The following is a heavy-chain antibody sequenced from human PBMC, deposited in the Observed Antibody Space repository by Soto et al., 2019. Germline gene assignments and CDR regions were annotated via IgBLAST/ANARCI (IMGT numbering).Heavy chain of an antibody. CDR2: INVDNGET. D-gene: IGHD1-26*01. V-gene: IGHV1-18*04. Sequence: QVQLVQSGAEVKKPGASVKVSCKASGYNFMRYGFTWVRQAPGQGLEWMGWINVDNGETKHPQKLQGRVTMTTDTSTSTVYMELRSLTSADPAVYYCARWISGGYTDWFDSWGHGTLVTFSS. J-gene: IGHJ5*01. CDR3: ARWISGGYTDWFDS. CDR1: GYNFMRYG.